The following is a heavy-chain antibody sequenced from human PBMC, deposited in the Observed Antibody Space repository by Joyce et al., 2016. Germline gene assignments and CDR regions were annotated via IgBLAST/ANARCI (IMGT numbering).Heavy chain of an antibody. CDR3: ATWAPTNYDFWSGYSYYFDN. CDR1: GFTFSSYA. J-gene: IGHJ4*02. V-gene: IGHV3-23*01. D-gene: IGHD3-3*01. CDR2: SSASGGST. Sequence: EVQLLESGGGLVQPGGSLRLSCAASGFTFSSYAMSWVRQAPGKGLEWFSTSSASGGSTYYADSVKGRFTISRDNSEDSLYLHMNSLRAEDTAVYYCATWAPTNYDFWSGYSYYFDNWGQGTLVTVSS.